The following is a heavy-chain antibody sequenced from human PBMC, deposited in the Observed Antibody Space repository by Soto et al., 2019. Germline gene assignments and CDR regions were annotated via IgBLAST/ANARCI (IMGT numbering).Heavy chain of an antibody. D-gene: IGHD3-10*01. CDR1: GFTFDXXX. Sequence: EVQLVESGGGLVQPGESLRLSCAASGFTFDXXXXXXXXXXXXKGLVWVSRIHSDGTSTTYADSVKGRFTISRDNXXXXXXXXXXXXXXXXXXXXYXXRGXXGAFDLWGQGTVVTVSS. V-gene: IGHV3-74*01. J-gene: IGHJ3*01. CDR2: IHSDGTST. CDR3: XRGXXGAFDL.